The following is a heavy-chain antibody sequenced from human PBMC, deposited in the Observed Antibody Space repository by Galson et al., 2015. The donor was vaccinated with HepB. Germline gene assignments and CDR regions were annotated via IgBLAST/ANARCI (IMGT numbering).Heavy chain of an antibody. Sequence: SLRLSCAASGFTFGDYAMSWVRQAPGKGLEWVGFIRSKAYGGTTEYAASVKGRFTISRDDSKSIAYLQMNSLKTEDTAVYYCTVDREVVTPYYFDYWGQGTLVTVSS. J-gene: IGHJ4*02. D-gene: IGHD4-23*01. CDR2: IRSKAYGGTT. CDR3: TVDREVVTPYYFDY. V-gene: IGHV3-49*04. CDR1: GFTFGDYA.